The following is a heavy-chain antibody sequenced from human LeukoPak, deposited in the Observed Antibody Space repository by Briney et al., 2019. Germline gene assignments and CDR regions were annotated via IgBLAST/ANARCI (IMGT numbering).Heavy chain of an antibody. D-gene: IGHD6-13*01. CDR3: ARDLEAANTYYFDY. J-gene: IGHJ4*02. CDR2: LSASGGST. Sequence: TGGSLRLSCAASGFTVSNYAMSWVRQAPGKGLEWVSALSASGGSTYYADSVKGRFTISRDNSKNTVYLQVNSLRDEDTAVYYCARDLEAANTYYFDYWGQGTMVTVSS. CDR1: GFTVSNYA. V-gene: IGHV3-23*01.